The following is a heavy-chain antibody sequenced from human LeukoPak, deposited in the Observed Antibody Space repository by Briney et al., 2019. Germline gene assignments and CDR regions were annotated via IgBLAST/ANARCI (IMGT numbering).Heavy chain of an antibody. CDR3: STGRLDY. CDR2: IKSKTDGGTT. CDR1: GFTFSNYA. V-gene: IGHV3-15*01. Sequence: GGSLRLSCAASGFTFSNYAMNWVRQGSGKGLEWVGRIKSKTDGGTTDYAAPVKGRFTISRDDSKNILYLQMNSLKIEDTAVYYCSTGRLDYWGQGILVTVSS. J-gene: IGHJ4*02.